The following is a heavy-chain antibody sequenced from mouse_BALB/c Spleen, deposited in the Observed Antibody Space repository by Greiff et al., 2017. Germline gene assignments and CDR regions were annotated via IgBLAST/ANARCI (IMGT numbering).Heavy chain of an antibody. Sequence: VQLVESGPGLVAPSQSLSITCTVSGFSLTGYGVNWVRQPPGKGLEWLGMIWGDGSTYYNSALKSRLSISKDNYKSHVFLKIISLQTDDTARYYCARFMTAVGDAMDYWGQGTSVTVSS. CDR2: IWGDGST. D-gene: IGHD1-1*01. J-gene: IGHJ4*01. CDR1: GFSLTGYG. V-gene: IGHV2-6-7*01. CDR3: ARFMTAVGDAMDY.